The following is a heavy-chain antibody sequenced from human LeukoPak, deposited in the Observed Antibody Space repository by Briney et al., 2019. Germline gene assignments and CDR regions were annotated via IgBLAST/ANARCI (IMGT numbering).Heavy chain of an antibody. CDR2: IKQDGSEK. J-gene: IGHJ5*01. Sequence: AGGSLRLSCAASGFTFSKHWMSWVRQAPGKGLEWVANIKQDGSEKYYVDSLKGRFTISRDNAKNSLYLQMNSLRAEDTAVYYCARIAAAGFDCWGQGTLVTVSS. CDR3: ARIAAAGFDC. D-gene: IGHD6-13*01. V-gene: IGHV3-7*03. CDR1: GFTFSKHW.